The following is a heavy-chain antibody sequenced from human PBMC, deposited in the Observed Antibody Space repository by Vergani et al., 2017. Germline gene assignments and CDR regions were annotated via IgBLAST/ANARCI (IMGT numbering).Heavy chain of an antibody. CDR2: ISYDGTQK. Sequence: QVHLVESGGGVVQPGRSLRLSCVVSGFTSSYYGMHWVRQAPGKGLEWVAVISYDGTQKYYADSVKGRFTISRDNPKSTLYLQMNSLRSEDTALYYCAKYVRDSTDGLPDSWGPGTLVIVSS. V-gene: IGHV3-30*18. J-gene: IGHJ4*02. CDR3: AKYVRDSTDGLPDS. CDR1: GFTSSYYG. D-gene: IGHD2-21*02.